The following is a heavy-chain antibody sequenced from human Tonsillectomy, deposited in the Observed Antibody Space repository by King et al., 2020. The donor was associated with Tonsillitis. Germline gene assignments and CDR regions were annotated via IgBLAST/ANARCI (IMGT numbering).Heavy chain of an antibody. D-gene: IGHD6-19*01. J-gene: IGHJ6*02. V-gene: IGHV3-30*18. CDR1: GFTFSSFG. CDR2: ISDDGSYK. Sequence: VQLVESGGGVVQPGRSLRLSCVASGFTFSSFGIHWVRQAPGKGLEWVAVISDDGSYKLYADSMKGRFIISRENSRNTLYLQMNSLKAEDTAIYYCAKALRSGWACSYSAMDVWGQGTTVSVSS. CDR3: AKALRSGWACSYSAMDV.